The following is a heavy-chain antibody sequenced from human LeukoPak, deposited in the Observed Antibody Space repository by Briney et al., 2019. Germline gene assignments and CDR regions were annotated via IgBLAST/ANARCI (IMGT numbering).Heavy chain of an antibody. CDR1: GYTFTGYY. CDR3: ARVVQDQQLVRRVDY. CDR2: INPNSGGT. D-gene: IGHD6-13*01. Sequence: ASVKVSCKASGYTFTGYYMHWVRQAPGQGLEWMGWINPNSGGTNYAQKFQGRVTMTRDTSISTAYMELRSLRSDDTAVYYCARVVQDQQLVRRVDYWGQGTLVTVSS. V-gene: IGHV1-2*02. J-gene: IGHJ4*02.